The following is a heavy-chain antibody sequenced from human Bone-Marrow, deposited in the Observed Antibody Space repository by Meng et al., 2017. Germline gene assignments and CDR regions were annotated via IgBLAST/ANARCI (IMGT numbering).Heavy chain of an antibody. CDR3: ASWYGES. Sequence: QLQQSGPRLVKPSKPLSLTCAISGDRVSGNRALWHWVRQSPARGFEWLGHTYYRSQWQSHYGASVKSRISIYADTSRNQFSLILNSVTPEDTAVYYCASWYGESWGQGTLVTVSS. CDR2: TYYRSQWQS. CDR1: GDRVSGNRAL. V-gene: IGHV6-1*01. D-gene: IGHD3-10*01. J-gene: IGHJ4*02.